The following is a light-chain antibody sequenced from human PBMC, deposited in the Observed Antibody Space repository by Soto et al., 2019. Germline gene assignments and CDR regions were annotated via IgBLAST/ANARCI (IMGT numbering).Light chain of an antibody. V-gene: IGKV1-17*01. J-gene: IGKJ2*01. CDR3: LHHNGYPPV. Sequence: DIQMTQSPSSLSASVGDTVPITCRASQHITNDCAWYQQKAGRAPKCLILLASRLQTGVPSRFSGSGSGTEFTLTISSLQPEDFATYYCLHHNGYPPVFGQGTKVEIK. CDR1: QHITND. CDR2: LAS.